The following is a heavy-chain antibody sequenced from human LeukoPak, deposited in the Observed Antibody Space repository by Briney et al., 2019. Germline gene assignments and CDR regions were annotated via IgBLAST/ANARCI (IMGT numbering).Heavy chain of an antibody. CDR1: GGSFSGYY. Sequence: SETLSLTCAVYGGSFSGYYWSWIRQPPGKGLEWIGEINHSGSTNYNPSLKSRVTISVGTSKNQFSLKLSSVTAADTAVYYCVRAVGPVGGYDSPWGQGTLVTVSS. CDR3: VRAVGPVGGYDSP. J-gene: IGHJ5*02. CDR2: INHSGST. D-gene: IGHD5-12*01. V-gene: IGHV4-34*01.